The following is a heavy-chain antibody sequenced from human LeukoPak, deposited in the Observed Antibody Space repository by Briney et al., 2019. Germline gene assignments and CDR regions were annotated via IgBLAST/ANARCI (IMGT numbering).Heavy chain of an antibody. CDR3: ARDLGGGSPFDY. D-gene: IGHD2-15*01. CDR1: GGTFSSYA. CDR2: IIPIFGTA. Sequence: ASVKVSCKASGGTFSSYAISWVRQAPGQGLEWMGGIIPIFGTANYAQKFQGRVTITADESTSTAYMELSSLRSEDTAVYYCARDLGGGSPFDYWGQGTLVTVSS. V-gene: IGHV1-69*13. J-gene: IGHJ4*02.